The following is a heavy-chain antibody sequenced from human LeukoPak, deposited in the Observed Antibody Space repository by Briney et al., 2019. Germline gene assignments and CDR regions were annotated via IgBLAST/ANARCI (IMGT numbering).Heavy chain of an antibody. CDR2: ISGSGGST. D-gene: IGHD6-13*01. CDR1: GFTFSSHA. V-gene: IGHV3-23*01. CDR3: AKNPGIAAAASRTFDY. Sequence: GGSLRLSCAASGFTFSSHAMSWVRQAPGKGLEWVSAISGSGGSTYYADSVKGRFTISRDNSKNTLYLQMNNLRAEDTAVYYCAKNPGIAAAASRTFDYWGQGTLVTVSS. J-gene: IGHJ4*02.